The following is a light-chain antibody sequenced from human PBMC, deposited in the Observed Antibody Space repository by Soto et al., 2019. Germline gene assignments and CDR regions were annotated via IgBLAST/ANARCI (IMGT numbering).Light chain of an antibody. CDR1: QSISSW. J-gene: IGKJ1*01. CDR3: QHYNSYSEA. V-gene: IGKV1-5*03. Sequence: DIQITQSPSTLSAPARDRVTITCRASQSISSWLAWYQHKPGKAPKLLIYKASTLKSGVPSRFSGSGSGTEFTLTISSLQPDDFATYYCQHYNSYSEAFGQGTKVDI. CDR2: KAS.